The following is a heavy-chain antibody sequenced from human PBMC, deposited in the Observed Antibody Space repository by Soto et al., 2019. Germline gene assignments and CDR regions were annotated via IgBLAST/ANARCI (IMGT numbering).Heavy chain of an antibody. CDR1: GFSLSTRGMR. CDR3: SRMAIAGLFDI. V-gene: IGHV2-70*04. D-gene: IGHD2-21*01. J-gene: IGHJ3*02. CDR2: IDWDDDK. Sequence: SGPTLVNPTQTLTLTCGFSGFSLSTRGMRMSWIRQPPGKALEWLARIDWDDDKFYSTSLKPRLTISKDTYKNEVGLTVPNMDPVDTVTYYCSRMAIAGLFDIWGQGTMFPVS.